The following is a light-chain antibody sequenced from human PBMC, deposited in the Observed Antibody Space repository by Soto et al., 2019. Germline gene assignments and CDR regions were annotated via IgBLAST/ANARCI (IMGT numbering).Light chain of an antibody. CDR2: DND. J-gene: IGLJ1*01. Sequence: QSVLTQSPSVCAAPGQKVTISCSGSGSNIGKSFVSWYQQLTATVPKLLIYDNDRRPSGIPDRFSGSKSGTSATLVITGLQTGDEADYYCGTWDRSLSVYVFGFGTKVTVL. CDR3: GTWDRSLSVYV. CDR1: GSNIGKSF. V-gene: IGLV1-51*01.